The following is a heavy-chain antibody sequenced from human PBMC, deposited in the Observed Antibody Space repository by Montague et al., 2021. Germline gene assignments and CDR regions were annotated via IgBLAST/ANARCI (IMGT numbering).Heavy chain of an antibody. Sequence: SETLSLTCTVSGGSISSGSYYWNWIRQPPGKGLEWIGSTYNSGSTYYNPSLKSRVTISVDTSKNQFSLKLSSVTAADTAVYYCARDVIGNCGMDVWGQGTTVTVSS. J-gene: IGHJ6*02. CDR2: TYNSGST. D-gene: IGHD3-16*02. CDR1: GGSISSGSYY. CDR3: ARDVIGNCGMDV. V-gene: IGHV4-39*02.